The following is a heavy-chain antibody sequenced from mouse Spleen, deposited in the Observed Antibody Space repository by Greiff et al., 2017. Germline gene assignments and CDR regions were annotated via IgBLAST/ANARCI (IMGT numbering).Heavy chain of an antibody. CDR3: AREGY. CDR1: GFTFSSYA. Sequence: EVQRVESGGGLVKPGGSLKLSCAASGFTFSSYAMSWVRQTPEKRLEWVATISSGGSYTYYPDSVKGRFTISRDNAKNTLYLQMSSLRSEDTAMYYCAREGYWGQGTTLTVSS. J-gene: IGHJ2*01. V-gene: IGHV5-9-3*01. CDR2: ISSGGSYT.